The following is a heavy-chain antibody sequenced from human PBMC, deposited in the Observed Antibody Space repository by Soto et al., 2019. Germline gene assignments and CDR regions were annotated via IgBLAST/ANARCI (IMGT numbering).Heavy chain of an antibody. J-gene: IGHJ6*02. Sequence: PGESLKISCKCSGYSFTSYWIGWVRQMPGKGLEWMGIIYPGDSDTRYSPSFQGQVTISADKSISTAYLQWSSLKASDTAMYYCARGNTMVRGSHYYYYYGMDVWGQGTTVTVSS. D-gene: IGHD3-10*01. V-gene: IGHV5-51*01. CDR1: GYSFTSYW. CDR3: ARGNTMVRGSHYYYYYGMDV. CDR2: IYPGDSDT.